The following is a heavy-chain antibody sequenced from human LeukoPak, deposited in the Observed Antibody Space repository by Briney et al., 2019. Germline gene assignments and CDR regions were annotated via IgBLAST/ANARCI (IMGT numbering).Heavy chain of an antibody. D-gene: IGHD3-22*01. CDR3: AREIEYYYDSSGYYSPQYYFDY. J-gene: IGHJ4*02. V-gene: IGHV3-53*01. CDR1: GFIASDNH. Sequence: GGSLRLSCAASGFIASDNHMSWVRQAPGKGLEWVSVILSAGSIYYADSVEGRFTISRDNAKNSLYLQMNSLRAEDTAVYYCAREIEYYYDSSGYYSPQYYFDYWGQGTLVTVSS. CDR2: ILSAGSI.